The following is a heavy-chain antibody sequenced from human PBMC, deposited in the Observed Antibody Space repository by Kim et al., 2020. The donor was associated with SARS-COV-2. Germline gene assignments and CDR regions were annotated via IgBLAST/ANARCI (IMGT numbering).Heavy chain of an antibody. CDR3: ARGRSTPDC. CDR1: GDSMTSDF. CDR2: GSHDGVT. J-gene: IGHJ4*02. D-gene: IGHD2-15*01. V-gene: IGHV4-59*01. Sequence: SETLSLTCTVSGDSMTSDFWAWFRQPPGKGLEWIGYGSHDGVTSYNPSLNSRAAISVDTSKNEFSLRLTSVTAADTAVYYCARGRSTPDCWGQGTLVTVSS.